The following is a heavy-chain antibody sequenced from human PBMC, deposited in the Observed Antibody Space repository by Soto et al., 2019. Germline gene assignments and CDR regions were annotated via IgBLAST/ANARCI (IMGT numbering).Heavy chain of an antibody. J-gene: IGHJ1*01. CDR3: AKAYCDGDCYTWRGYFHN. CDR2: VSLTGDRT. CDR1: RFSFSSYE. V-gene: IGHV3-23*01. D-gene: IGHD2-21*01. Sequence: EVQLLESGGGLVQPGGSLRLSCVASRFSFSSYEMSWVRQAAGKGLEWVSRVSLTGDRTNYAGSVKGRFTVSRDNFKNTLYLEMDSLRPEDTAIYYCAKAYCDGDCYTWRGYFHNWGQGTLVTVSS.